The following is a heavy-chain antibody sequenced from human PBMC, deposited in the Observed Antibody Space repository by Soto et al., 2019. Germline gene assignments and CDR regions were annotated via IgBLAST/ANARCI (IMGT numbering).Heavy chain of an antibody. CDR3: SKAMIGSYDSDAFDV. Sequence: GGSLRLSCAASGFSFSRYGIHWVRQAPGKGLEWVADISYDESTTFYADSVKGRFTISRDNSKNTLFLQMNSLRPEDTAVYYCSKAMIGSYDSDAFDVWGQGTMVTGSS. CDR2: ISYDESTT. D-gene: IGHD3-22*01. J-gene: IGHJ3*01. CDR1: GFSFSRYG. V-gene: IGHV3-30*18.